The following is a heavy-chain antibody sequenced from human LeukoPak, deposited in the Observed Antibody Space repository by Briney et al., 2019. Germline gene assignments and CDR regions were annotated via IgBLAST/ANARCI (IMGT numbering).Heavy chain of an antibody. Sequence: GGSLRLSCAASGSTFSSYAMSWVRQAPGMGLEWVSAISYSGSSTYYADSVKGRFTISRDNAKNSLYLQMNSLRAEDTAVYYCARGAIHYYDSSGPLHWGQGTLVTVSS. CDR1: GSTFSSYA. V-gene: IGHV3-23*01. CDR2: ISYSGSST. J-gene: IGHJ4*02. D-gene: IGHD3-22*01. CDR3: ARGAIHYYDSSGPLH.